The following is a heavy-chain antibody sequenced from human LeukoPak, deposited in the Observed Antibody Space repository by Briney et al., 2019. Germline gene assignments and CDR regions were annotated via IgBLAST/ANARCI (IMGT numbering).Heavy chain of an antibody. CDR1: VFTFSCYP. CDR2: FSGSGGST. J-gene: IGHJ3*02. D-gene: IGHD6-19*01. V-gene: IGHV3-23*01. Sequence: GGSLRLSCAASVFTFSCYPMSWVRQAPGKGLEWVSAFSGSGGSTYYADSVKRRFTISRDNSKNTLYLQMNSLRAEGTAVCYCARATGIAVYHDAFDIWGQGTMVTVSS. CDR3: ARATGIAVYHDAFDI.